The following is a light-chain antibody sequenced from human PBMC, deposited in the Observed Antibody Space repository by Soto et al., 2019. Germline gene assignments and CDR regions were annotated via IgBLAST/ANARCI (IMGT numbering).Light chain of an antibody. Sequence: EIVLTQSPGTLSLSPGERATLSCRASQSVSNNFLAWYQQKPGQAPRLLIYGASSRATGIPDRFSGSGSGTDFTFTISRLEPEGFAVYYCQEYGRSLYTFGQGTKLEIK. V-gene: IGKV3-20*01. CDR2: GAS. J-gene: IGKJ2*01. CDR1: QSVSNNF. CDR3: QEYGRSLYT.